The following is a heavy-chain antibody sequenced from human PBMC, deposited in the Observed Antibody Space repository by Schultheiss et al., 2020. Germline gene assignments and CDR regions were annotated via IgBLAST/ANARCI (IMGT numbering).Heavy chain of an antibody. J-gene: IGHJ4*02. D-gene: IGHD2-8*01. CDR3: ARDPPYCTNGVCLYYFDY. V-gene: IGHV3-48*01. CDR2: ISSSSSTI. Sequence: GGSLRLSCAASGFTFSSYGMHWVRQAPGKGLEWVSYISSSSSTIYYADSVKGRFTISRDNAKNSLYLQMNSLRAEDTAVYYCARDPPYCTNGVCLYYFDYWGQGTLVTVSS. CDR1: GFTFSSYG.